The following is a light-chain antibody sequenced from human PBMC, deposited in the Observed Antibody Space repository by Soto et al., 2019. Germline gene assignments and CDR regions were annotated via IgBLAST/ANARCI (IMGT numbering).Light chain of an antibody. V-gene: IGKV3D-20*02. CDR1: QSVSSNY. CDR2: GAS. Sequence: EIVLTQSPDTLSLSPGERATLSCRASQSVSSNYLAWYQQIPGQAPRPLIYGASSRVPGIPDRFSGSGSGTDFTLTISRLEPEDFAVYYCQQRSNWLTFGGGTKVDIK. CDR3: QQRSNWLT. J-gene: IGKJ4*01.